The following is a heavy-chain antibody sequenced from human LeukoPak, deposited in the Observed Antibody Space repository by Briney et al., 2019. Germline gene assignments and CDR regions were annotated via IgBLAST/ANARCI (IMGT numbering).Heavy chain of an antibody. CDR1: GYTXTSYY. Sequence: GASVKVSCKASGYTXTSYYMHWVRQAPGQGLEWMGMFNPSGGSTDYAQKFQGRVTMTRDTSTSTVYMELSSLKSEDTAVYYCARDIFFQGDYWGQGILVTVSS. V-gene: IGHV1-46*01. CDR3: ARDIFFQGDY. J-gene: IGHJ4*02. CDR2: FNPSGGST.